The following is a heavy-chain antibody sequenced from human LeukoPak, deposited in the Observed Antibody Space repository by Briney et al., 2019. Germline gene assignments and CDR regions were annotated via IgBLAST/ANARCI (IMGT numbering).Heavy chain of an antibody. Sequence: PSETLSLTCTVSGYSINSGFYWAWIRQPPGKGLEWIGSIYHSGNTYYNPSLKSRVTISVDTSKNQFSLKLSSVTAADTAVYYCARSDPQIVPDYWGQGTLVTVSS. J-gene: IGHJ4*02. CDR1: GYSINSGFY. CDR2: IYHSGNT. D-gene: IGHD2/OR15-2a*01. CDR3: ARSDPQIVPDY. V-gene: IGHV4-38-2*02.